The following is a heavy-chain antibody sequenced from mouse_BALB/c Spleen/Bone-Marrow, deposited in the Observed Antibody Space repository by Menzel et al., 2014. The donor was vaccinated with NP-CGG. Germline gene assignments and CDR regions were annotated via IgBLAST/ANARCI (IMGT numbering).Heavy chain of an antibody. CDR2: ISNLAYSI. CDR1: GFTFSDYG. V-gene: IGHV5-15*02. Sequence: EVQGVESGGGLVQPGGSRKLSCAASGFTFSDYGMAWVRQAPGKGPEWVAFISNLAYSIYYADTVTGRFTISRENAKNTLYLEMSSLRSEDTAMYYCAKDCYGSSYWYFDVWGAGTTITVSS. J-gene: IGHJ1*01. D-gene: IGHD1-1*01. CDR3: AKDCYGSSYWYFDV.